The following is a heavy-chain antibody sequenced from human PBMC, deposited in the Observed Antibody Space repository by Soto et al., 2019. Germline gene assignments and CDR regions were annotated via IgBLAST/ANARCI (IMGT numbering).Heavy chain of an antibody. J-gene: IGHJ2*01. CDR2: ISSNSWTR. D-gene: IGHD2-2*01. CDR1: GFTFSNYS. V-gene: IGHV3-48*02. CDR3: ARGPSAAAPLSDWYFDL. Sequence: GGLGRSGSASGFTFSNYSMNGVRQAPGKGLEWVSYISSNSWTRYYPDSVQGRFTIARDNAKSSLHLQMDSLRDEDTAVYYCARGPSAAAPLSDWYFDLWGRGTMVTVSS.